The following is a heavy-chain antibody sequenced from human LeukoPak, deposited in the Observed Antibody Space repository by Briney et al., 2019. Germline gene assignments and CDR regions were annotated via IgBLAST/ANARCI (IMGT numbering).Heavy chain of an antibody. CDR2: INHSGST. D-gene: IGHD5-12*01. Sequence: PSETLSLTCAVYGGSFSGYYWSWIRQPPGKGLEWIGEINHSGSTNYNPSLKSRVTISVDTSKNQFSLKLSSVTAADTAVYYCARASYSGYYSTKPSPFDYWGQGTLVTVSS. CDR1: GGSFSGYY. J-gene: IGHJ4*02. V-gene: IGHV4-34*01. CDR3: ARASYSGYYSTKPSPFDY.